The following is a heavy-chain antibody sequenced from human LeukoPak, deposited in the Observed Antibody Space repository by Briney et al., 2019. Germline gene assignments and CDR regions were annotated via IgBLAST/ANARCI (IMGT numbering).Heavy chain of an antibody. Sequence: PGGSLRLSCAASGFTFSSYGMTWVRQAPGKGLEWVSLVSLSDNIFYADSVKGRFTISRDSSKSTVHLQMDSLRVDDTAVYYCAKVATPNTLDALDIWGQGTLVTVSS. V-gene: IGHV3-23*01. D-gene: IGHD1/OR15-1a*01. CDR1: GFTFSSYG. J-gene: IGHJ3*02. CDR2: VSLSDNI. CDR3: AKVATPNTLDALDI.